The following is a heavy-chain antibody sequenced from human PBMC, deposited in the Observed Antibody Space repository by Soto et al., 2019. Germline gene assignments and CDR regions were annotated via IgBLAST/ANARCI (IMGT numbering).Heavy chain of an antibody. J-gene: IGHJ6*02. V-gene: IGHV1-18*01. CDR2: ISAYNGNT. D-gene: IGHD3-22*01. CDR1: GYTFTSYG. Sequence: ASVKVSCKASGYTFTSYGISWVRQAPGQGLEWMGWISAYNGNTNYAQKLQGRVTMTTDTSTSTAYMELRSLRSDDTAVYYCARDTPFSSTFYDSSGYYGDYYYYGMDVWGQGTTVTSP. CDR3: ARDTPFSSTFYDSSGYYGDYYYYGMDV.